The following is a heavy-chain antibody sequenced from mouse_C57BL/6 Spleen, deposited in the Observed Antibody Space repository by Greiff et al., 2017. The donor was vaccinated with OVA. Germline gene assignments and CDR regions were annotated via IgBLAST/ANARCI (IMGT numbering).Heavy chain of an antibody. J-gene: IGHJ4*01. CDR3: TSYGYYYAMDY. CDR2: IDPETGGT. D-gene: IGHD2-2*01. CDR1: GYTFTDYE. V-gene: IGHV1-15*01. Sequence: VQLQQSGAELVRPGASVTLSCKASGYTFTDYEMHWVKQTPVHGLEWIGAIDPETGGTAYNQKFKGKAILTADKSSSTAYMELRSLTSEDSAVYYCTSYGYYYAMDYWGQGTSVTVSS.